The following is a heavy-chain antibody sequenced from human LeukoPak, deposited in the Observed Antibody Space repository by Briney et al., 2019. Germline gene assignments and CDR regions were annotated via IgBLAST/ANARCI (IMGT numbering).Heavy chain of an antibody. V-gene: IGHV1-2*06. CDR3: ARDDIDIVVVPVDKVFDC. Sequence: ASVKVSCKASGFTFTDYYVHWLRQAPGQGLEWMGRTSPNSGGTNYAQRFQGRVTMTGDTSITTVYMELSSLRSDDTAVYYCARDDIDIVVVPVDKVFDCWGQGTLVTVSS. CDR2: TSPNSGGT. J-gene: IGHJ4*02. D-gene: IGHD2-2*01. CDR1: GFTFTDYY.